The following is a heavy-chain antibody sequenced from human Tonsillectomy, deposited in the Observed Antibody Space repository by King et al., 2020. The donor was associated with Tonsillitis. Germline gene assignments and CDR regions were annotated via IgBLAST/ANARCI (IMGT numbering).Heavy chain of an antibody. CDR3: AKEGEWEASGFYDTSGFLGY. D-gene: IGHD3-22*01. V-gene: IGHV3-20*04. Sequence: VQLVESGGGVVRPGGSLRLSCAASGFTFDDYGMSWVRQVPGKGLEWVSTINWNGGSTGYADSVKGRFSISRDNAKNSLFLQMSSLRAEDTALYYCAKEGEWEASGFYDTSGFLGYWGQGTLVTVSS. J-gene: IGHJ4*02. CDR2: INWNGGST. CDR1: GFTFDDYG.